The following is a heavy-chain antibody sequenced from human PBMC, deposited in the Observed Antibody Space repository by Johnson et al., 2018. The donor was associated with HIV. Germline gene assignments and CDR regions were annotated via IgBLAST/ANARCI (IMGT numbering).Heavy chain of an antibody. V-gene: IGHV3-30*04. CDR1: GFTFSSYA. Sequence: QVQLVESGGGVVQPGGSLRLSCAASGFTFSSYAMHWVCQAPGKGLEWVAVISYDGSNKYYADSVKGRFTISRDNSKNTLYLQMNSLRAEDTAVYYCARVTQQVVRVGSDAFDIWGQGTMVTVSS. D-gene: IGHD4-23*01. J-gene: IGHJ3*02. CDR2: ISYDGSNK. CDR3: ARVTQQVVRVGSDAFDI.